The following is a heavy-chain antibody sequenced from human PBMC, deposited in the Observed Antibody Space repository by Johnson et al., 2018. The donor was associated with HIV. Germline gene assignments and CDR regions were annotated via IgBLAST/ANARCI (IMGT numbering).Heavy chain of an antibody. D-gene: IGHD4-17*01. Sequence: QVQLVESGGGVVQPGTSLRLSCAASGFAFRNYGMHWVRQAPGKGLEWVALIWYDGTDKYYADSVKGRFTISRDNSKNTLYLQMNSLRAEDTAVYYCAKVGGRHDYGDYLGAFDIWGQGTMVTVSS. CDR3: AKVGGRHDYGDYLGAFDI. V-gene: IGHV3-33*06. CDR1: GFAFRNYG. CDR2: IWYDGTDK. J-gene: IGHJ3*02.